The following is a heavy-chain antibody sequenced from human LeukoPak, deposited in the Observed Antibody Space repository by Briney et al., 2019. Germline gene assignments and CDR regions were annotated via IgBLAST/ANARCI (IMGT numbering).Heavy chain of an antibody. J-gene: IGHJ3*02. V-gene: IGHV3-23*01. Sequence: GGSLRLSCAASGFTFSNYAMSWVRQAPGKGLEWVSDISGSGGSTYYADSVKGRFTISRDNSKNTLYLQMNSLRAEDTAVYYCAKQGSSWSNAFDIWGQGTMVTVSS. CDR1: GFTFSNYA. D-gene: IGHD6-13*01. CDR3: AKQGSSWSNAFDI. CDR2: ISGSGGST.